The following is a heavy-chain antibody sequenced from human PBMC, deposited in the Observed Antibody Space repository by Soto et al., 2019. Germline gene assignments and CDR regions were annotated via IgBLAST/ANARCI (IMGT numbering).Heavy chain of an antibody. CDR1: RFTFTSYA. V-gene: IGHV3-23*01. D-gene: IGHD1-26*01. Sequence: ESGGGLVQPGGSLRVSCVASRFTFTSYAMSWVRQAPGKGLEWVAAISASGGATIHADSVKGRLTISRDNSKNTLYLQMNSLRAEDTAVYYCAKDVEGGSLFRGAFDYWGQGTQVTVSS. J-gene: IGHJ4*02. CDR2: ISASGGAT. CDR3: AKDVEGGSLFRGAFDY.